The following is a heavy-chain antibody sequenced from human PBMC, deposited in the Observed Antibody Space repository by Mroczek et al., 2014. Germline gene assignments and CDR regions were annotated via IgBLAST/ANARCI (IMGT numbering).Heavy chain of an antibody. CDR2: MNPNSGNT. J-gene: IGHJ3*02. D-gene: IGHD7-27*01. Sequence: SGAEVKKPGASVKVSCKASGYTFTSYDINWVRQATGQGLEWMGWMNPNSGNTGYAQKFQGRVTMTRNTSISTAYMELSSLRSEDTAVYYCARPLNWGTELTDAFDIWGQGTMVTVSS. CDR1: GYTFTSYD. V-gene: IGHV1-8*01. CDR3: ARPLNWGTELTDAFDI.